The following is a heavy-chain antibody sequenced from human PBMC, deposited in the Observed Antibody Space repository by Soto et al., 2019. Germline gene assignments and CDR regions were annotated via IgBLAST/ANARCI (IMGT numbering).Heavy chain of an antibody. V-gene: IGHV3-23*01. CDR1: GFTFSSYA. Sequence: GGSLRLSCAASGFTFSSYALSWVRQAPGKGLEWVSAISGSGGSTYYADSVKGRFTISRDNSKNTLYLQMNSLRAGDTAVYYCANVVIAVGEGPDYWGQGTLVSVSS. CDR3: ANVVIAVGEGPDY. CDR2: ISGSGGST. J-gene: IGHJ4*02. D-gene: IGHD6-19*01.